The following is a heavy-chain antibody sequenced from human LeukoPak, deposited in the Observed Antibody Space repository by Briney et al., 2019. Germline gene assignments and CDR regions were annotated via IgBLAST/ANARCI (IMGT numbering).Heavy chain of an antibody. Sequence: PSETLSLTCAVCNYSISRGYHWGWLRQPPGKGLQWIGYIYHSGSTYYKSPLKSRVTISIGTSKVRFSLKLSSVTAADTSVYYCARHATGDYTLDYWGQGTLVTVSS. V-gene: IGHV4-38-2*01. J-gene: IGHJ4*02. D-gene: IGHD4-17*01. CDR1: NYSISRGYH. CDR2: IYHSGST. CDR3: ARHATGDYTLDY.